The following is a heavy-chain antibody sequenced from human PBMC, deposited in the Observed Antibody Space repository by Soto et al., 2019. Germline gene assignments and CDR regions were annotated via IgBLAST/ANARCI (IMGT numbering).Heavy chain of an antibody. Sequence: PSETLSLTCAVYGGSFSGYYWSWIRQPPGKGLEWIGEINHSGSTNYNPSLKSRVTISVDTSKNQFSLKLSSVTAADTAVYYCARGGYCSSTSCYYDYVWGSYRPALFDYWGQGTLVTVSS. D-gene: IGHD3-16*02. CDR3: ARGGYCSSTSCYYDYVWGSYRPALFDY. CDR2: INHSGST. J-gene: IGHJ4*02. V-gene: IGHV4-34*01. CDR1: GGSFSGYY.